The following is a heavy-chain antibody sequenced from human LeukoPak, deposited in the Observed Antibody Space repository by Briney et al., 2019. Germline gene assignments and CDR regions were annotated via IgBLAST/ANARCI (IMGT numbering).Heavy chain of an antibody. CDR3: ARDRRDITIFGVVIDNWFDP. CDR2: IKQDGSER. Sequence: GGSLRLSCAASGFTFSSYWMSWVRQAPGKGLEWVANIKQDGSERYYVDSVRGRFTISRDNAKNSLYLQMNSLRDEDTAVYYCARDRRDITIFGVVIDNWFDPWGLGTLVTVSS. J-gene: IGHJ5*02. V-gene: IGHV3-7*01. D-gene: IGHD3-3*01. CDR1: GFTFSSYW.